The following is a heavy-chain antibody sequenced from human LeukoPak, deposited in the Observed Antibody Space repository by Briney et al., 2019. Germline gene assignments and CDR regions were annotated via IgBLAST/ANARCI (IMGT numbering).Heavy chain of an antibody. D-gene: IGHD3-9*01. J-gene: IGHJ4*02. CDR1: GFTFDDYA. Sequence: GGSLRLSCAASGFTFDDYAMHWVRQAPGKGLEWVSGISWNSGSIGYADSVKGRFTISRDNAKNSLYLQMNSLRAEDTALYYCAKDTDDILTGSLDYWGQGTLVTVSS. V-gene: IGHV3-9*01. CDR3: AKDTDDILTGSLDY. CDR2: ISWNSGSI.